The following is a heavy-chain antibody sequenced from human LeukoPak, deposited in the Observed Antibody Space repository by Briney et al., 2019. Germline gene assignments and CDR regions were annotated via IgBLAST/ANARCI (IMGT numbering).Heavy chain of an antibody. J-gene: IGHJ4*02. Sequence: GGSLRLSCAASGFTFSDHAMSWVRQAPAKGLEWVSSINGNGGGSYYIDSVKGRFTISRDNSKNTLYLQMNSLRAEDTAVYYCAKDYYDSSGYYAPPYYFDYWGQGTLVTVSS. D-gene: IGHD3-22*01. V-gene: IGHV3-23*01. CDR2: INGNGGGS. CDR1: GFTFSDHA. CDR3: AKDYYDSSGYYAPPYYFDY.